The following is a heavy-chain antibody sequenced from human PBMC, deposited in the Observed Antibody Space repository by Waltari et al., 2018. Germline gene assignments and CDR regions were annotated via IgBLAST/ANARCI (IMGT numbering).Heavy chain of an antibody. J-gene: IGHJ4*02. D-gene: IGHD2-21*01. V-gene: IGHV4-4*02. CDR1: GGSFSNDNW. Sequence: QVQLQESGPGLVTPSGTLSRTCAISGGSFSNDNWWSWVRQPPGKGPEWIGEIYHSGSTHYNPSLQSRITISVDKSTNQFSLKLTSVTAADTAVYYCAEMGYYYFESWGQGTLVTVSS. CDR3: AEMGYYYFES. CDR2: IYHSGST.